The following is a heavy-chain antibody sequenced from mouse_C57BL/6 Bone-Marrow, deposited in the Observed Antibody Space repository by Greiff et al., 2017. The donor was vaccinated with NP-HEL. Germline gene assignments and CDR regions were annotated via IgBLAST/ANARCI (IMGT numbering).Heavy chain of an antibody. J-gene: IGHJ2*01. CDR3: TRPDGYYYYFDY. CDR2: IRNKANNHAT. CDR1: GFTFSDAW. D-gene: IGHD2-3*01. Sequence: EVKVEESGGGLVQPGGSMKLSCAASGFTFSDAWMDWVRQSPEKGLEWVAEIRNKANNHATYYAESVKGRFTISRDDSKSSVYLQMNSLRAEDTGIYYCTRPDGYYYYFDYWGQGTTLTVSS. V-gene: IGHV6-6*01.